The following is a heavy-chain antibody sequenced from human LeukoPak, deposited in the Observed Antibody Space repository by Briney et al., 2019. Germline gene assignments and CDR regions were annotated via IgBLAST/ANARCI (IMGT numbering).Heavy chain of an antibody. D-gene: IGHD3-10*01. CDR3: ARREDYGSGSYFGY. J-gene: IGHJ4*02. V-gene: IGHV4-39*01. CDR2: IYYSGST. Sequence: PSETLSLTCTVSGGSISSSSYYWGWIRQPPGKGLEWIGSIYYSGSTYYNPSLKSRVTISVDTSKNQFSLKVSSVTAADTAVYYCARREDYGSGSYFGYWGQGILVTVSS. CDR1: GGSISSSSYY.